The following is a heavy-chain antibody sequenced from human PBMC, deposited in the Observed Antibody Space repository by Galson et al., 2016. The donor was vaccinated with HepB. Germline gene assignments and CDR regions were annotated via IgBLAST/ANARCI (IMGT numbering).Heavy chain of an antibody. CDR3: ARAEVIPGARMVFDS. J-gene: IGHJ5*01. Sequence: SETLSLTCAVSGASMTSSNWWTWVRQAPGKGLEWIGEIYHTGTSNNNPFLNSRFTLSIDTSRNQFSLNLNSVNVADTAGYYCARAEVIPGARMVFDSWGQGILGTVSS. D-gene: IGHD2-2*01. V-gene: IGHV4-4*02. CDR1: GASMTSSNW. CDR2: IYHTGTS.